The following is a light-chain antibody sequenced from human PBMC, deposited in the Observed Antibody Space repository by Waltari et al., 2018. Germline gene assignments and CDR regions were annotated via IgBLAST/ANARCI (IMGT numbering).Light chain of an antibody. CDR3: SLYAGSKNLV. J-gene: IGLJ2*01. Sequence: QSALTQPPSASGSPGQSVTISCTGTSSDVGGYDLVSWYQQHPGKAPKLMISEVTKRPSGVPDRFSGSKSGNTASLTVSGLQAEDEADYYCSLYAGSKNLVFGGGTKLTVL. V-gene: IGLV2-8*01. CDR1: SSDVGGYDL. CDR2: EVT.